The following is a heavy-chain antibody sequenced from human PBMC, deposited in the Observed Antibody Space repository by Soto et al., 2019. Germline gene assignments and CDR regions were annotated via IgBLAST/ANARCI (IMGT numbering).Heavy chain of an antibody. CDR1: GFTFSSYG. CDR2: IRNDGSNE. J-gene: IGHJ6*02. V-gene: IGHV3-33*01. D-gene: IGHD3-10*01. Sequence: QVQLVEAGGGVVQPGRSLRLSCAASGFTFSSYGMHWVRQAPGKGLEWVAVIRNDGSNEYYADSVKGRFTSSRDNSKNTLYLQMNSLRAEDTAVYYCARDRVVRYMDVWGQGTTVTVSS. CDR3: ARDRVVRYMDV.